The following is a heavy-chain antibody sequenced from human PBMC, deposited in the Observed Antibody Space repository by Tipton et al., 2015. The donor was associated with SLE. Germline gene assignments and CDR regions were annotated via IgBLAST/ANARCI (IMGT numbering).Heavy chain of an antibody. CDR2: IYTSGST. D-gene: IGHD1-14*01. CDR3: AKRTGGSTYAFDI. CDR1: GGSISSYY. Sequence: TLSLTCTVSGGSISSYYWSWIRQPPGKGLEWIGYIYTSGSTYYNPSLKSRVTISVDTSKNQFSLKLTSVTAADTAAYYCAKRTGGSTYAFDIWGQGTMVTVSS. J-gene: IGHJ3*02. V-gene: IGHV4-4*08.